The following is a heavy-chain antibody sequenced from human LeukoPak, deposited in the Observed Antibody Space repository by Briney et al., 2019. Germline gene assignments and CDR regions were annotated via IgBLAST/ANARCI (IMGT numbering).Heavy chain of an antibody. CDR1: GDSISTCY. Sequence: SETLSLTCTISGDSISTCYWSWIRQPPGKGLEWIGYIYYTGSTYYNPSLKSRVTFSVDTSKNHFSLNLISVTAADTAVYYCARREDFWYFDLWGRGTLVTVSS. CDR2: IYYTGST. V-gene: IGHV4-59*08. CDR3: ARREDFWYFDL. J-gene: IGHJ2*01.